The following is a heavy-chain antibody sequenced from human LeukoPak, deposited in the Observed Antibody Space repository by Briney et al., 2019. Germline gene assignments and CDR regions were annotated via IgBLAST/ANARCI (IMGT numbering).Heavy chain of an antibody. V-gene: IGHV3-53*01. CDR1: GFTVSSNY. CDR2: IYSGGST. J-gene: IGHJ6*02. Sequence: GGSLRLSCAASGFTVSSNYMSWVRQAPGKGLEWVSVIYSGGSTYYADSVKGRFTISRDNSKNTLYLQMNSLRAEDTAVYYCARDRVDTAMVLAPGGPLYYYYGMDVWGQGTTVTVS. D-gene: IGHD5-18*01. CDR3: ARDRVDTAMVLAPGGPLYYYYGMDV.